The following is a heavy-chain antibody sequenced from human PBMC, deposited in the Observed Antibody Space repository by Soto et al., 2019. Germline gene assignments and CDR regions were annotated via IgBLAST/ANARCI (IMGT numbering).Heavy chain of an antibody. D-gene: IGHD6-6*01. J-gene: IGHJ5*02. CDR2: IHYSGST. CDR3: ARGGVAARKGRWFDP. V-gene: IGHV4-59*01. CDR1: GGSLSDYY. Sequence: ETLSLTCTVSGGSLSDYYWTWIRQPPGKGLEWIGYIHYSGSTNYNPSLKSRVTISVDTSKNQFSLKLRSVTAADTAMYHCARGGVAARKGRWFDPWGQGAPVTVSS.